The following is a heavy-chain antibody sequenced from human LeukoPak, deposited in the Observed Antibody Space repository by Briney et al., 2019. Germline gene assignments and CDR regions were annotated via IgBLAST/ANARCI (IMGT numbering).Heavy chain of an antibody. V-gene: IGHV4-59*01. D-gene: IGHD5-12*01. CDR2: IYYSGST. J-gene: IGHJ6*02. CDR3: ASSEATTTPPPYGMDV. CDR1: GGSISSYY. Sequence: SETLSLTCTVSGGSISSYYWSWNRQPPGKGLEWIGYIYYSGSTNYNPSLKSRVTISVDTSKNQFSLKLSSVTAADTAVYYCASSEATTTPPPYGMDVWGQGTKVTVSS.